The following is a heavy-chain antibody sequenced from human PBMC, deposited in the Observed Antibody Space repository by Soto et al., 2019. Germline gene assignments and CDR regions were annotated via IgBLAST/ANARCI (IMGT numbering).Heavy chain of an antibody. CDR3: ARVPYFFDSGGFRNWYFDL. V-gene: IGHV1-46*01. J-gene: IGHJ2*01. CDR1: GDSFRSYY. Sequence: QVQLVQSGAEVKKPGASVKLSCKAPGDSFRSYYMHWVRQAPGQGLEWMGIVNPSDGSTTYAQSLQGRVTMTSDTSTITVYMELSSLRSEDTAVYYCARVPYFFDSGGFRNWYFDLWGRGTPVTVSS. CDR2: VNPSDGST. D-gene: IGHD3-22*01.